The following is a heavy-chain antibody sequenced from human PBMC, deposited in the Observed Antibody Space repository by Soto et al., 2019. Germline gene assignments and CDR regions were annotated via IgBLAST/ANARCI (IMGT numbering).Heavy chain of an antibody. J-gene: IGHJ4*02. Sequence: EVPLLESGGGLVQPGGSLRLSCAASGFTFSSYAMSWVRQAPGKGLEWVSAIGGSGGSTYYADSVKGRFTISRDNSKNTLYLQMNSLRAEDTAVYYCAKENGYSSSWFEFDYWGQGTLVTVSS. V-gene: IGHV3-23*01. D-gene: IGHD6-13*01. CDR3: AKENGYSSSWFEFDY. CDR2: IGGSGGST. CDR1: GFTFSSYA.